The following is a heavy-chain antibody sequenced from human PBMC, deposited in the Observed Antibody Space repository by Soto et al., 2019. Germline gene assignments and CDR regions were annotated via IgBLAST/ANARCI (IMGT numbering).Heavy chain of an antibody. J-gene: IGHJ6*02. D-gene: IGHD3-10*01. Sequence: PSETLSLTCTVSGDSIISSNYYWGWIRQPPGKGLEWIGTISYSGSTYYNPSLNGRVTISVDTSKNQFSLKLTSLTAADTAVYYCVRRYFHGSGKYGVDVWGQGTMVTVSS. CDR1: GDSIISSNYY. CDR3: VRRYFHGSGKYGVDV. CDR2: ISYSGST. V-gene: IGHV4-39*01.